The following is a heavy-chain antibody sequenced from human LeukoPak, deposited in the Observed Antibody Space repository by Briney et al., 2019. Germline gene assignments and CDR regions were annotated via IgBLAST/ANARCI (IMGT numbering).Heavy chain of an antibody. D-gene: IGHD5-18*01. CDR3: ARDPGYSYGLDL. CDR2: ISYDGSKK. Sequence: GGSLRLSCAVFGFTFGSYAMHWVRQAPGQGLEWVAVISYDGSKKYYADSVKGRFTISRDNSKNTLYLQMNSLRAEDTAVYYCARDPGYSYGLDLWGRGTLVTVSS. CDR1: GFTFGSYA. J-gene: IGHJ2*01. V-gene: IGHV3-30*04.